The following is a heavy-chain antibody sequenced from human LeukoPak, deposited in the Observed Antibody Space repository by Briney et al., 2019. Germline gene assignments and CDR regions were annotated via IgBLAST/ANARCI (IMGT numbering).Heavy chain of an antibody. D-gene: IGHD2-8*01. CDR2: IHYSGNS. CDR1: GDSISSFY. Sequence: SETLSLTCSVSGDSISSFYWNWIRQSPGKGLEWIGNIHYSGNSNYNPSLKSRVTISIDTSRKQFFLKLSSVTAANTAVYYCVLAPNSNWFDFWGQGTQVTVSS. J-gene: IGHJ5*01. CDR3: VLAPNSNWFDF. V-gene: IGHV4-59*08.